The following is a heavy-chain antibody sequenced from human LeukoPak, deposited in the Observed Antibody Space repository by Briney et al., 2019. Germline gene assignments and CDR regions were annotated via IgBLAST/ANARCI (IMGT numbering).Heavy chain of an antibody. CDR1: GFTVSSKY. V-gene: IGHV3-66*01. CDR3: ARDNRDLGGSFDY. CDR2: IYSGGST. Sequence: GGSLRLSCAASGFTVSSKYMSWVRQAPGKGLEWVSVIYSGGSTYYADSVKGRFTISRDNSKNTLYLQMNSLRAEDTAVYYCARDNRDLGGSFDYWGQGTLVTVSS. J-gene: IGHJ4*02. D-gene: IGHD1-26*01.